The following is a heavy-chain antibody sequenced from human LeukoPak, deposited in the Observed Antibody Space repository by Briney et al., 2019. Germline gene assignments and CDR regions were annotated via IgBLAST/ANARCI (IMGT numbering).Heavy chain of an antibody. CDR3: ARDRGSASYYYYGMDV. CDR2: IYTSGST. D-gene: IGHD6-19*01. V-gene: IGHV4-4*07. Sequence: PSETLSLTCTVSGGSISSYYWSWIRQPAGKGLEWIGRIYTSGSTNYNPSLKSRVTMSVDTSKNQFSLELSSVTAADTAVYYCARDRGSASYYYYGMDVWGQGTTVTVSS. CDR1: GGSISSYY. J-gene: IGHJ6*02.